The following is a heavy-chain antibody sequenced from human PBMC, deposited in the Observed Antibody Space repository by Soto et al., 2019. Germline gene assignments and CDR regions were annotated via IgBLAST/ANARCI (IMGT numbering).Heavy chain of an antibody. Sequence: PGESLKISCKGSGYSSTSYWISWVRQMPGKVLEWMGRIDPSDSYTNYGPSFQGHVTISADNSIITAYLQWSSLKSSDTAIYYCARPGIAAPKGYYYYYGMDVWGQGTTVTVSS. CDR2: IDPSDSYT. J-gene: IGHJ6*02. CDR3: ARPGIAAPKGYYYYYGMDV. V-gene: IGHV5-10-1*01. D-gene: IGHD6-6*01. CDR1: GYSSTSYW.